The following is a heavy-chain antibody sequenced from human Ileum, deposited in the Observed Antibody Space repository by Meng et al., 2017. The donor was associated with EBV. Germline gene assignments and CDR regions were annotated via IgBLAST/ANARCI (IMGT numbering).Heavy chain of an antibody. V-gene: IGHV2-5*01. CDR1: GFSLTSSGVG. J-gene: IGHJ4*02. Sequence: QITLKDSGPPLVKPTQPLTLTCSFSGFSLTSSGVGVGWIRQPPGKALEWLALIYWNDDKRYSPSLKSRLTVTRDTSKNQVVLTLTNVDPVDTATYYCARRPGSPSSRFDYWGQGTLVTVSS. CDR3: ARRPGSPSSRFDY. CDR2: IYWNDDK. D-gene: IGHD6-6*01.